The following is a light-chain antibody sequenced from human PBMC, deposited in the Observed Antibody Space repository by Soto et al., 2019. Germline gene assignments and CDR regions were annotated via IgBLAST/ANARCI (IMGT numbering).Light chain of an antibody. V-gene: IGKV3-11*01. CDR1: QTVSSS. CDR2: EVS. J-gene: IGKJ5*01. CDR3: QQYYSYPPIT. Sequence: EIVLTQSKATLSLSPGERATLSCRASQTVSSSLAWYQQKPGQAPRLLIYEVSNRATGIPARFSGSGSGTEFTLTISSLQSEDFATYYCQQYYSYPPITFGQGTRLEI.